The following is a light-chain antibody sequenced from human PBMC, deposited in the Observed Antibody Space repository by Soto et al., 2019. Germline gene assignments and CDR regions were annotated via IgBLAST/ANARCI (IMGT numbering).Light chain of an antibody. CDR1: SSDIGYYKY. V-gene: IGLV2-8*01. J-gene: IGLJ1*01. CDR3: SSYAGSNLGV. CDR2: EVI. Sequence: QSALTQPPSASGTPGQSVTISCTGTSSDIGYYKYVSWYQQHPGRAPKLIIYEVIKRPSGVPDRFSGSKSGNTASLTVSGLQAEGEADYYCSSYAGSNLGVFGTGTKVTVL.